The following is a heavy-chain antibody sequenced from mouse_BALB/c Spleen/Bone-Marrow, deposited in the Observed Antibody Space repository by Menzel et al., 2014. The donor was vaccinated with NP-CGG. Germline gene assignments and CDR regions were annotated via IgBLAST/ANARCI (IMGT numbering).Heavy chain of an antibody. J-gene: IGHJ2*01. CDR3: ARGFLGYFDY. CDR2: ISIYSGNT. CDR1: GYTFTDYP. Sequence: QVQLKESGPELVRPGVSVKISCKGSGYTFTDYPMHWVKQSHAKSLEWIGVISIYSGNTNNNQNFKGKAKMTVDKSSSTVYMELARLTSEDSAIYHCARGFLGYFDYWGQGTTLTVSS. V-gene: IGHV1S137*01.